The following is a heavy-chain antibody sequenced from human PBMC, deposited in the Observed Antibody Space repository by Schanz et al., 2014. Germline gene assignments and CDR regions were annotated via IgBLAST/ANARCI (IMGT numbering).Heavy chain of an antibody. CDR1: TFTFSSDW. V-gene: IGHV3-15*01. J-gene: IGHJ5*02. CDR3: ATASSPVREAGAGSSFHL. Sequence: EVQLAESGGGLVQPGGSLRLSCAASTFTFSSDWMSWVRQAPGKGLEWVGRIKSKTDGETTDYAAPVKGRFSISRDDSQSTLYLQMNSLKIEDTAVYYCATASSPVREAGAGSSFHLWGQGTLVNVSP. D-gene: IGHD6-13*01. CDR2: IKSKTDGETT.